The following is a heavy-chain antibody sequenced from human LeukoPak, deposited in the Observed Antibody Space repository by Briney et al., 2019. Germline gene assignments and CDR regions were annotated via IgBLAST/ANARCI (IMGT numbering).Heavy chain of an antibody. CDR3: ARGPRNDP. CDR1: GYPFTTCE. Sequence: ASVKVSCKTSGYPFTTCEINWARQAAGQGLEWMGWVHPDTGYADYAQKFQGRVTMTSDTSISTAYMELSSLRSDDTAVYFCARGPRNDPWGQGTLVTVSS. D-gene: IGHD1-14*01. J-gene: IGHJ5*02. V-gene: IGHV1-8*01. CDR2: VHPDTGYA.